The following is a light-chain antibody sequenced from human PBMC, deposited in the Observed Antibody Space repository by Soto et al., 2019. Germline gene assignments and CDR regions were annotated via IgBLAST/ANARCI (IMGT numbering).Light chain of an antibody. V-gene: IGKV1-8*01. Sequence: AFRMTQSPSSLSASIGDRVTITCRASQGIGTYLAWYQQKPGKAPNLLIYAASILESGVPSRFSGSGSGSDFTLTISNLQSEDFATYYCQQYYTYPRTFGQGTKV. J-gene: IGKJ1*01. CDR2: AAS. CDR1: QGIGTY. CDR3: QQYYTYPRT.